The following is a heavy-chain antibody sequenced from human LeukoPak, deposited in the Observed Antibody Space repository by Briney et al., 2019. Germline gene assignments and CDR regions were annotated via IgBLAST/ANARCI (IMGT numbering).Heavy chain of an antibody. V-gene: IGHV3-53*01. CDR1: GFIVSSNY. Sequence: QSGGSLRLSCAASGFIVSSNYMSWVRQVPRKGLEWVSTIYSGGSTYYADSVKGRFTISRDNSQNTLYLQMNSLRAEDTAVYYCARAATLAGPFDYWGQGTLVTVSA. CDR2: IYSGGST. D-gene: IGHD6-13*01. CDR3: ARAATLAGPFDY. J-gene: IGHJ4*02.